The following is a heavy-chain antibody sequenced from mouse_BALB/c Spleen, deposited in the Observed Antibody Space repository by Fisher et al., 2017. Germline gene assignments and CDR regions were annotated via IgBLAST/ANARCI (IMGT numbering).Heavy chain of an antibody. V-gene: IGHV1-26*01. D-gene: IGHD1-1*01. Sequence: KFKGKATLTVDKSSSTAYMELLSLTSEDSAVYYCAREDYGYAMDNWGQGTSVTVSS. CDR3: AREDYGYAMDN. J-gene: IGHJ4*01.